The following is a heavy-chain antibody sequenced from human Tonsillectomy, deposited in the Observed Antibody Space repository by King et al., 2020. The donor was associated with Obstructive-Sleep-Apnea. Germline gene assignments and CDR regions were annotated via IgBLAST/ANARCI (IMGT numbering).Heavy chain of an antibody. CDR3: ARSPHYYDTSGYYYHDY. CDR1: GFTFSSYS. D-gene: IGHD3-22*01. Sequence: VQLVESGGGLVKPGGSLRLSCATSGFTFSSYSMNWVRQAPGKGLEWVSSISSRGSYIYYADSVKGRFTISRDNAKNSLYLQMNGLRAEDTAIYYCARSPHYYDTSGYYYHDYWGQGTLVTVSS. V-gene: IGHV3-21*01. J-gene: IGHJ4*02. CDR2: ISSRGSYI.